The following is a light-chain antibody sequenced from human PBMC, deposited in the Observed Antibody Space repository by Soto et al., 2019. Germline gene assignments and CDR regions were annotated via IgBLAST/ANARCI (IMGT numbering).Light chain of an antibody. J-gene: IGKJ1*01. CDR1: QSVSSN. CDR3: QQYNNWPRT. Sequence: EIVMTQAPATLSVSPGERATLSCRASQSVSSNLAWYQHKPCQAPRLLIYGASNRATRISARFSVGGSGTTFTLSISSLESEDFEVYDCQQYNNWPRTFGQWTKVEIK. CDR2: GAS. V-gene: IGKV3-15*01.